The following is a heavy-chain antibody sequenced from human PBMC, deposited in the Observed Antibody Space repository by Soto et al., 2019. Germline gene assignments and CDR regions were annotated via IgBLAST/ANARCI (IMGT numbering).Heavy chain of an antibody. Sequence: GGSLRLSCAASGFTFSSYAMSWVRQAPGKGLEWISIIYSAGNTYYADSVKGRFTISRDNSKNTLYLQMNSLRAEDTAVYYCARDGYYYDSSGYYSLWGQGTLVTVSS. D-gene: IGHD3-22*01. CDR1: GFTFSSYA. CDR2: IYSAGNT. J-gene: IGHJ4*02. CDR3: ARDGYYYDSSGYYSL. V-gene: IGHV3-23*03.